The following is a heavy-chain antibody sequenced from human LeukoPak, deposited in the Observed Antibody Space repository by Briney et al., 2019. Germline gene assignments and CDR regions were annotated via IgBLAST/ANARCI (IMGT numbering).Heavy chain of an antibody. J-gene: IGHJ3*02. CDR2: IYYSGST. CDR3: ARHSVDYYGSGSYFDAFDI. CDR1: GGSISSSSYY. V-gene: IGHV4-39*01. Sequence: SDTLSLTCTVSGGSISSSSYYWGWIRQPPGKGLEWIGSIYYSGSTYYNPSLKSRVTISVDTSKNQFSLKLSSVTAADTAVYYCARHSVDYYGSGSYFDAFDIWGQGTMVTVSS. D-gene: IGHD3-10*01.